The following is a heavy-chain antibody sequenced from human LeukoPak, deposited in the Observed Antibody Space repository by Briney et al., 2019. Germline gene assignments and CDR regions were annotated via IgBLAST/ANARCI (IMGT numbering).Heavy chain of an antibody. D-gene: IGHD6-13*01. CDR2: ISSSGSTI. CDR1: GFTFSSYE. CDR3: ARGAYSSSWLNFDY. V-gene: IGHV3-48*03. J-gene: IGHJ4*02. Sequence: GGSLRLSCAASGFTFSSYEMNWVRQAPGKGLEWVSYISSSGSTIYYADSVKGRFTISRDNAKNSLYLQMNSLRAEDTAVYYCARGAYSSSWLNFDYWGQGTLVTVSS.